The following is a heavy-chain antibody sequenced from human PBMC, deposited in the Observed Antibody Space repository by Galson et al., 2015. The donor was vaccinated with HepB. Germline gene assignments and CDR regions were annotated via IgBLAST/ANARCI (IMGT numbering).Heavy chain of an antibody. V-gene: IGHV3-73*01. Sequence: SLRLSCAASGFTFSSSAIHWVRQASGKGPEWIGRIRSKANNYAALYLPSLKGRFIVSRDDSKNMAYLHMKTLKTEDTAVYYCSRLGDFSGYSSRWGQGTLVTVSS. J-gene: IGHJ4*02. D-gene: IGHD6-13*01. CDR3: SRLGDFSGYSSR. CDR1: GFTFSSSA. CDR2: IRSKANNYAA.